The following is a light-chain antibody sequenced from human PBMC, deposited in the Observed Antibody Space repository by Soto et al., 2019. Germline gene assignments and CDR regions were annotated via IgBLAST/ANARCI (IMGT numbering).Light chain of an antibody. CDR1: QSVSSN. J-gene: IGKJ1*01. CDR2: GAS. Sequence: EIVMTQSPATLSVSTGERATLSCRASQSVSSNLAWYQQKPGQAPRLLIYGASTRATGIPARFSGSGSGTEFTLTISSLQSEDFAVYYCQQYNNWPPTFSQGTKV. CDR3: QQYNNWPPT. V-gene: IGKV3-15*01.